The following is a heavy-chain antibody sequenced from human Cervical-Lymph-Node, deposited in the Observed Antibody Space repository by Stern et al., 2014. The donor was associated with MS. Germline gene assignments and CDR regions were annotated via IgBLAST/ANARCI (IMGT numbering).Heavy chain of an antibody. CDR3: SRDADGYSLVFGY. CDR1: GGSISRAEYY. J-gene: IGHJ4*02. Sequence: LQLQESGPGLVKPSQTLSLTCAVTGGSISRAEYYWSWIRQSHGKGLEWNGYIHNSGTTYYNPSLKSRVTISVDTSKNQFSLKLRSVTAADTAVYYCSRDADGYSLVFGYWGRGTLVTVSS. V-gene: IGHV4-30-4*01. D-gene: IGHD5-24*01. CDR2: IHNSGTT.